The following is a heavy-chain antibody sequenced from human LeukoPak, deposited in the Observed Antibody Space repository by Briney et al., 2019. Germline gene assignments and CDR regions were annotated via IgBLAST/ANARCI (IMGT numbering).Heavy chain of an antibody. Sequence: GGSLRLSCAASGFTFSSYYMTWVRQVPGKGLEWVANIKVDGSEKYYVDSVKGRFTISRDNAKNSLSLQMNSLRAEDTAVYYCARGVDTAMVPFDYWGQGTLVTVSS. D-gene: IGHD5-18*01. CDR1: GFTFSSYY. V-gene: IGHV3-7*01. J-gene: IGHJ4*02. CDR3: ARGVDTAMVPFDY. CDR2: IKVDGSEK.